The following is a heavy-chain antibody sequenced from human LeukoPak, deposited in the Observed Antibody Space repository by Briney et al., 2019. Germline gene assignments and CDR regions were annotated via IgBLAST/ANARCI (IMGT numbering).Heavy chain of an antibody. J-gene: IGHJ4*02. CDR1: GYTFTSYA. D-gene: IGHD2/OR15-2a*01. V-gene: IGHV1-18*01. CDR3: ARGRRIFWFDY. Sequence: ASVKVSCKASGYTFTSYAMNWVRQAPGQGLEWMGWISAYNGNTNYAQNLQGRVTMTTDTSTSTAYMELRSLRSDDTAVYYCARGRRIFWFDYWGQGTLVTVSS. CDR2: ISAYNGNT.